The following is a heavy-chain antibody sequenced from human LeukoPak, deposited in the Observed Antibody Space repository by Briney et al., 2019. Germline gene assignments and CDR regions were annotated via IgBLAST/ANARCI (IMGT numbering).Heavy chain of an antibody. CDR1: GFTFSSYA. V-gene: IGHV3-30*04. CDR2: ISYDGSNK. Sequence: GGSLRLSCAASGFTFSSYAMHWVRQAPGKGLEWVAVISYDGSNKYYADSVKGRFTISRDNSKNTLYLQMNSLRAEDTAVYYCARTPTYYDFWSGYHYYYFDYWGQGTLVTVSS. CDR3: ARTPTYYDFWSGYHYYYFDY. J-gene: IGHJ4*02. D-gene: IGHD3-3*01.